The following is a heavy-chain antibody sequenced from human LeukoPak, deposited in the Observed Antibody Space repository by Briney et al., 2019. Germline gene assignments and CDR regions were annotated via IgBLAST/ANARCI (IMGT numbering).Heavy chain of an antibody. CDR3: AKDKGYSSSSDYFDY. CDR2: ISWNSGSI. V-gene: IGHV3-9*01. J-gene: IGHJ4*02. CDR1: GFTFDDYA. D-gene: IGHD6-13*01. Sequence: PGRSLRLSCAASGFTFDDYAMHWVRQGPGKGLEWVSGISWNSGSIGYADSVKGRFTISRDNAKNSLYLQMNSLRAEDTALYYCAKDKGYSSSSDYFDYWGQGTLVTVSS.